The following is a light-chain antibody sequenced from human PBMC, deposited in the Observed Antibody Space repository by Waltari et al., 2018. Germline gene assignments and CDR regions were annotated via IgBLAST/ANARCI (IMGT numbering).Light chain of an antibody. V-gene: IGKV3-20*01. Sequence: IVLTQSPGTLSLSPGERATLSCRASQSLGSSLVWYQQKPGQAPRLLIYDVSRRATGIPDRFSGSGYGTDFSLTISRLEPEDFAVYYCQKYERLPATFGQGTTVEIK. CDR2: DVS. J-gene: IGKJ1*01. CDR1: QSLGSS. CDR3: QKYERLPAT.